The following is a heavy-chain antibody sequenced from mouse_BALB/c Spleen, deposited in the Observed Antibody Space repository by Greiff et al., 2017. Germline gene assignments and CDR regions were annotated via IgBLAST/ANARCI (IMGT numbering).Heavy chain of an antibody. V-gene: IGHV14-3*02. J-gene: IGHJ3*01. Sequence: VQLQQSGAELVKPGASVKLSCTASGFNIKDTYMHWVKQRPEQGLEWIGRIDPANGNTKYDPKFQGKATITADTSSNTAYLQLSILTSEDPAVYYCARGITTAWLAYWGQGTLVTVSA. CDR1: GFNIKDTY. CDR3: ARGITTAWLAY. D-gene: IGHD2-4*01. CDR2: IDPANGNT.